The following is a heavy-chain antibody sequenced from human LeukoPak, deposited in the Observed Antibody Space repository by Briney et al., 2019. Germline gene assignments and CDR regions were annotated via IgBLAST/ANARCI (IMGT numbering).Heavy chain of an antibody. CDR1: GGSASSGSYY. Sequence: SETLSLTCTVSGGSASSGSYYWSWIRQPPGKGLEWIGYIYYSGSTNYNPSLKSRVTISVDTSKNQFSLKLSSVTAADTAVYYCARGTPILCLDYWGQGTLVTVSS. V-gene: IGHV4-61*01. CDR3: ARGTPILCLDY. D-gene: IGHD5/OR15-5a*01. J-gene: IGHJ4*02. CDR2: IYYSGST.